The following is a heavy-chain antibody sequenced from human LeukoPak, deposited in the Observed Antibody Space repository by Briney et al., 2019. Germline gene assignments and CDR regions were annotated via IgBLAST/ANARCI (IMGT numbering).Heavy chain of an antibody. D-gene: IGHD3-22*01. CDR3: AKESRSSGYYGSAFDI. CDR2: ISGSGGST. V-gene: IGHV3-23*01. J-gene: IGHJ3*02. CDR1: GFTFSSYA. Sequence: GGSLRLSCAASGFTFSSYAMSWVRQAPGKGLEWVSAISGSGGSTYYADSVKGRFTISRDNSKNTLYLQMNSLRAEDTAVYYCAKESRSSGYYGSAFDIWGQGTMVTVSS.